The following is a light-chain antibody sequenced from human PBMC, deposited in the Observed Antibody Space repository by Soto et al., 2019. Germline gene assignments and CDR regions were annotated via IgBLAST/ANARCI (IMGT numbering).Light chain of an antibody. CDR1: QSLLQSNGYNY. CDR3: IQALQSPHT. Sequence: DIVMTQPPFSQPVTLGEPASISCRSSQSLLQSNGYNYLDWYLQKLGQSPHLLIYLGSNRASGVPDRFSGTGSCTDFTLKISRVEADDVVVYYCIQALQSPHTFGQGTKLDIK. V-gene: IGKV2-28*01. CDR2: LGS. J-gene: IGKJ2*01.